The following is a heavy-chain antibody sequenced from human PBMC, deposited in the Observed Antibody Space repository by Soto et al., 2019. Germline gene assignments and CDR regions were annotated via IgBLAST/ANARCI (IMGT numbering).Heavy chain of an antibody. Sequence: EVQLVESGGGLVQPGGSLRLSCAASGFTFSSYSMNWVRQAPGKGLEWVSYISSSSSTIYYADSVKGRFTISRDNAKNSLYLQMNSLRDEDTAVYYCARDYRSSWYGRVDYWGQGTLVTVSS. CDR1: GFTFSSYS. CDR3: ARDYRSSWYGRVDY. CDR2: ISSSSSTI. V-gene: IGHV3-48*02. J-gene: IGHJ4*02. D-gene: IGHD6-13*01.